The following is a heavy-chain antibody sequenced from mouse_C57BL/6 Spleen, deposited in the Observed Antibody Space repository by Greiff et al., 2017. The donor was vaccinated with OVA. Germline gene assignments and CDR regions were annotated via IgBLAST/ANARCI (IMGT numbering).Heavy chain of an antibody. CDR3: ARRDWDFDV. J-gene: IGHJ1*03. CDR2: ISYDGSN. V-gene: IGHV3-6*01. CDR1: GYSITSGYY. Sequence: VQLKESGPGLVKPSQSLSLTCSVTGYSITSGYYWNWIRQFPGNKLEWMGYISYDGSNNYNPSLKNRISITRDTSKNQFFLKLNSVTTEDTATYYCARRDWDFDVWGTGTTVTVSS.